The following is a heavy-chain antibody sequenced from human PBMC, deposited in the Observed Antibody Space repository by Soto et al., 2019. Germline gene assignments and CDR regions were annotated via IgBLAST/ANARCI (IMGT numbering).Heavy chain of an antibody. CDR2: IKQDGSEK. Sequence: GESLKISCAASGFTFSSYWMSWVRQAPGKGLEWVANIKQDGSEKYYVDSVKGRFTISRDNAKNSLYLQMNSLRAEDTAVYYCASAYDSSGYSVDAFDIWGQGTMVTVSS. V-gene: IGHV3-7*05. CDR1: GFTFSSYW. J-gene: IGHJ3*02. CDR3: ASAYDSSGYSVDAFDI. D-gene: IGHD3-22*01.